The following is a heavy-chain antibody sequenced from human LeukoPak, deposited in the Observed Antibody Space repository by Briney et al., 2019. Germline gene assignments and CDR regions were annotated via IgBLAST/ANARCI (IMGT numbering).Heavy chain of an antibody. V-gene: IGHV3-30*04. Sequence: GGSLRLSCAASGFTFSSYAMHWVRQAPGKGLEWVAVISYDGSNKYYADSVKGRFTISRDNSKNTLYLQMNSLRAEDTAVYYCAKAAYQLLSGDWFDLWGQGTLVTVSS. CDR3: AKAAYQLLSGDWFDL. D-gene: IGHD2-2*01. J-gene: IGHJ5*02. CDR2: ISYDGSNK. CDR1: GFTFSSYA.